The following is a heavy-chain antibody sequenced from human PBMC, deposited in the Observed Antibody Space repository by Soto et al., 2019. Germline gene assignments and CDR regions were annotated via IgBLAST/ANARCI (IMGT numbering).Heavy chain of an antibody. CDR2: VWSDGDKQ. Sequence: QVQLVESGGGVVQPGRSLRLSCAASGFNFSNYAMHWVRQAPGKGLEWVAVVWSDGDKQDYADSVKGRFSMSRDNSKNTLSLQMSSMRVEDTAVYYCEREGSVASTSVLDSWGQGTLATVYS. V-gene: IGHV3-33*01. CDR3: EREGSVASTSVLDS. D-gene: IGHD6-19*01. J-gene: IGHJ4*02. CDR1: GFNFSNYA.